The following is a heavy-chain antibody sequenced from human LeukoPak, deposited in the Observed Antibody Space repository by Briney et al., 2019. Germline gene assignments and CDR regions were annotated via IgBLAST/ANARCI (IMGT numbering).Heavy chain of an antibody. CDR3: ATTFGGTLPDY. CDR1: GGSISSSNW. V-gene: IGHV4-4*02. D-gene: IGHD3-16*01. CDR2: IYHSGST. J-gene: IGHJ4*02. Sequence: SETLSLTCAVSGGSISSSNWWSWVRQPPGKGLEWIGEIYHSGSTNYNPSLKSRVTISADTSKNQFSLKLSSVTAADTAVYYCATTFGGTLPDYWGQGTLVTVSS.